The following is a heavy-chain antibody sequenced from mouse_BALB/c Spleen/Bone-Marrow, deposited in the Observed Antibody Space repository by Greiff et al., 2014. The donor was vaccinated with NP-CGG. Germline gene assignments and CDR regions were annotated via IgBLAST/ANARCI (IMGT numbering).Heavy chain of an antibody. V-gene: IGHV2-9*02. D-gene: IGHD1-2*01. CDR3: ARITTATGAMDY. J-gene: IGHJ4*01. CDR2: IWAGGNT. CDR1: GFSLTSYG. Sequence: QVQLQQSGPGLVAPSQSLSITCTVSGFSLTSYGVHWVRQPPGKGLEWLGVIWAGGNTKYNSALMSRLSISKDNSKSQVSLKMNSLQTDDTAMYYCARITTATGAMDYWGQGTSVTVSS.